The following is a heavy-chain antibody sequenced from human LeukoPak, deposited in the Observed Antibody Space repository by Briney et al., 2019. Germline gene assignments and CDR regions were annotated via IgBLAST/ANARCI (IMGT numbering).Heavy chain of an antibody. V-gene: IGHV1-69*05. CDR3: ARGSRQQLAFDY. D-gene: IGHD6-13*01. J-gene: IGHJ4*02. CDR1: GGTFSSYA. Sequence: SVKVSCKASGGTFSSYAISWVRQAPGQGLEWMGGIIPIFGTANYAQKFQGRVTMTRNTSISTAYMELSSLRSEDTAVYYCARGSRQQLAFDYWGQGTLVTVSS. CDR2: IIPIFGTA.